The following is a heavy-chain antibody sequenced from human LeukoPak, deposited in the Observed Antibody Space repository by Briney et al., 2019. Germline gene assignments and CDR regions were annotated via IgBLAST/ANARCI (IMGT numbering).Heavy chain of an antibody. CDR1: GYTFTGYY. CDR3: PVIITIFGVVSIYYYYMDV. D-gene: IGHD3-3*01. J-gene: IGHJ6*03. CDR2: INPNSGGT. Sequence: GASVKVSCKASGYTFTGYYMHWVRQAPGQGLEWMGWINPNSGGTNYAQKFQGRVTMTRDTSISTAYMELSRLRSGDTAVYYWPVIITIFGVVSIYYYYMDVWGKGTTVTVSS. V-gene: IGHV1-2*02.